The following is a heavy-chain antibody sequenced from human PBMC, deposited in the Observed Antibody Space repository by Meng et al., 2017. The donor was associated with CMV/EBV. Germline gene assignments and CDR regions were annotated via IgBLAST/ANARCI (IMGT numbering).Heavy chain of an antibody. CDR2: ISGTSDYI. Sequence: SGFIFNYHSMIWVRQAPGKGLEWVSAISGTSDYIYYAGSVKGRFTTSRDNAKNSVYLQMNSLRAEDTAVYFCASRYCHAGDCSSPLHYWGQGTLVTVSS. CDR3: ASRYCHAGDCSSPLHY. J-gene: IGHJ4*02. CDR1: GFIFNYHS. D-gene: IGHD2-21*02. V-gene: IGHV3-21*06.